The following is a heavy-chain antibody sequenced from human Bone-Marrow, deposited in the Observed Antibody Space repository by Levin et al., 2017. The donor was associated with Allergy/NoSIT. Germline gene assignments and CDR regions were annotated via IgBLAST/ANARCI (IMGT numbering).Heavy chain of an antibody. D-gene: IGHD6-13*01. CDR1: GFTFSSYS. CDR2: VSSSNSTI. Sequence: GGSLRLSCAASGFTFSSYSMNWVRQAPGKGLEWVSYVSSSNSTIYYADSVKGRFTISRDNAKNSLYLQMNSLRAEDTAVYYCARVSARQQQLVQGFGYWGQGTLVTVSS. V-gene: IGHV3-48*01. CDR3: ARVSARQQQLVQGFGY. J-gene: IGHJ4*02.